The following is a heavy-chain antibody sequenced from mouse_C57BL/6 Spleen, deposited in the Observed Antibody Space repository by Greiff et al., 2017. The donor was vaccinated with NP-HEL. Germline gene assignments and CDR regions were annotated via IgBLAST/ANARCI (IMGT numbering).Heavy chain of an antibody. CDR3: ARDHEGFAY. CDR2: INPNNGGT. CDR1: GYTFTDYY. J-gene: IGHJ3*01. Sequence: EVQLQQSGPELVKPGASVKISCKASGYTFTDYYMNWVKQSHGKSLEWIGDINPNNGGTSYNQKFKGKATLTVDKSSSTAYMELRSLTSEDSAVYYCARDHEGFAYGGQGTLVTVSA. V-gene: IGHV1-26*01.